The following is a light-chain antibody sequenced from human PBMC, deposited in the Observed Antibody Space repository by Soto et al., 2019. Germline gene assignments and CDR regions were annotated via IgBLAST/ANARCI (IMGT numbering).Light chain of an antibody. Sequence: EIVLTQSPGTLSLSQGERATLSCRASQSVGSRSLAWYQQKPGQAPRVLLYGTSERATGIPDRYSGSGSGTEFTLTISRLEHEDFAVYFCQQYGRSPTFGQGTKVDIK. CDR2: GTS. CDR3: QQYGRSPT. CDR1: QSVGSRS. J-gene: IGKJ1*01. V-gene: IGKV3-20*01.